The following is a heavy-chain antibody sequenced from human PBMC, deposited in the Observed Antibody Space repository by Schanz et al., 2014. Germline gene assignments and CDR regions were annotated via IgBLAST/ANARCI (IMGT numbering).Heavy chain of an antibody. J-gene: IGHJ4*02. D-gene: IGHD5-12*01. CDR2: ISGSGGDT. CDR3: AKGFGGYDLVLDY. V-gene: IGHV3-23*04. CDR1: GFTFRNYK. Sequence: EVQLAESGGSLVKPGGSLRLSCAASGFTFRNYKMIWVRQAPGKGLEWVSAISGSGGDTYYADSVRGRFTISRDNSKNTLSLQMNSLRAEDTAVYYCAKGFGGYDLVLDYWGQGTLVTVSS.